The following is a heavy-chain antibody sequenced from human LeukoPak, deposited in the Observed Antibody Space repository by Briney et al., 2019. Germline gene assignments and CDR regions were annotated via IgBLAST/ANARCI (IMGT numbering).Heavy chain of an antibody. Sequence: PSETLSLTCTVSGGSISSYYWSWIRQPPGKGLEWSGYIYYSGSTNYNPSLKSRVTISVDTSKNQFSLKLSSVTAADTAVYYCARVRVLLWPPYYMDVWGKGSTVTVSS. CDR1: GGSISSYY. J-gene: IGHJ6*03. V-gene: IGHV4-59*08. D-gene: IGHD5-18*01. CDR3: ARVRVLLWPPYYMDV. CDR2: IYYSGST.